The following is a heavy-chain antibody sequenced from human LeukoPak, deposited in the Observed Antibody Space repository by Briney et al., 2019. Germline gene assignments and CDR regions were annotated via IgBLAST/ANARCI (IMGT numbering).Heavy chain of an antibody. CDR2: IYSGGST. D-gene: IGHD1-26*01. Sequence: PGGSLRLSCAASGFTFSDYYMSWIRQAPGKGLEWVSVIYSGGSTYYADSAKGRFTISRDNSKNTLYLHMNSLRAEDTAVYYCARTLIVGATQGEDWGQGTLVTVSS. CDR1: GFTFSDYY. J-gene: IGHJ4*02. CDR3: ARTLIVGATQGED. V-gene: IGHV3-53*01.